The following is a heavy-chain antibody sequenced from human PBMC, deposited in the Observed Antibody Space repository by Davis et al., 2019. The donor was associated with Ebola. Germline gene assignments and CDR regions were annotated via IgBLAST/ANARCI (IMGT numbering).Heavy chain of an antibody. CDR2: ISGSGGST. J-gene: IGHJ6*02. CDR3: ARDSDYGYSHGMDV. Sequence: GGSLRLSCAASGFTFSSYAMSWVRQAPGKGLEWVSAISGSGGSTYYADSVKGRFTISRDDCKNTLYLRMDNLRAEDTAVYYCARDSDYGYSHGMDVWGQGTTVTVSS. V-gene: IGHV3-23*01. D-gene: IGHD4-17*01. CDR1: GFTFSSYA.